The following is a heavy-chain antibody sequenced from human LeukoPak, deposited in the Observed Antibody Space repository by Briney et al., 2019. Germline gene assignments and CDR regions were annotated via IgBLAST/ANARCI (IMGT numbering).Heavy chain of an antibody. CDR1: GYTLTELS. J-gene: IGHJ4*02. D-gene: IGHD2-2*01. CDR2: FDPEDGET. Sequence: ASVKVSYKVSGYTLTELSMHWVRQAPGKGLEWMGGFDPEDGETIYAQKFQGRVTMTEDTSTDTAYMELSSLRSEDTAVYYCATPSLYCSSTSCYYFDYWGQGTLVTVSS. V-gene: IGHV1-24*01. CDR3: ATPSLYCSSTSCYYFDY.